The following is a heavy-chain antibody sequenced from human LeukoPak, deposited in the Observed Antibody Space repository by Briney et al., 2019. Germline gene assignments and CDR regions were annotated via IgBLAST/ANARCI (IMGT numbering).Heavy chain of an antibody. V-gene: IGHV1-2*02. CDR2: INPNSGGT. D-gene: IGHD4-11*01. J-gene: IGHJ5*02. CDR1: GYTFTGYY. CDR3: ARGRRSNYADWFDP. Sequence: ASVKVSCKVSGYTFTGYYMHWVRQAPGQGLEWMGWINPNSGGTNYAQKFQGRVTMTRDTSISTAYMELSRLRSDDTAVYYCARGRRSNYADWFDPWGQGTLVTVSS.